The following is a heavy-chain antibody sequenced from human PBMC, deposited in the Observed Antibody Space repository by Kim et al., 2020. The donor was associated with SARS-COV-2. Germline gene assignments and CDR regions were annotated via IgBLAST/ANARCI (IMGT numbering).Heavy chain of an antibody. V-gene: IGHV3-48*04. J-gene: IGHJ3*02. Sequence: GGSLRLSCAASGFTFSSYSMNWVRQAPGKGLEWVSYISSSSSTIYYADSVKGRFTISRDNAKNSLYLQMNSLRAEDTAVYYCARDRATVVTEDAFDIWGQETMVTVSS. CDR1: GFTFSSYS. CDR2: ISSSSSTI. D-gene: IGHD4-17*01. CDR3: ARDRATVVTEDAFDI.